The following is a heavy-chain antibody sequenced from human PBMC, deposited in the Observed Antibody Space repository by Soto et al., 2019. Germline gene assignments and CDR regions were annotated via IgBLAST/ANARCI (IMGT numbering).Heavy chain of an antibody. Sequence: EVQLVQSGGGLVQPSRSLRLSCAATGFAFDEYVMHWVRQAPGKGLEWVGSIGWNGASIDYADSVKGRFTISRDNAKNSLFLQMNSLTTEDTALYFCAKSRVVPYFDRWGQGTLVTVSS. CDR2: IGWNGASI. J-gene: IGHJ4*02. V-gene: IGHV3-9*01. CDR3: AKSRVVPYFDR. D-gene: IGHD2-2*01. CDR1: GFAFDEYV.